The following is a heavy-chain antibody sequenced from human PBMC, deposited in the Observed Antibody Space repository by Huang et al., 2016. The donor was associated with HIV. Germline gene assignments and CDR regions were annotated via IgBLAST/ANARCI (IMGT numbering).Heavy chain of an antibody. CDR1: SSFG. J-gene: IGHJ4*02. Sequence: SSFGMNWVRQAPGKGLEWVAVISYDGTNKYYAGSVKGRFTISRDNSKNTLYLQMNSLKPEDTAVYYCAKEFDILTGYYYSRSDYWGQGTLVTVSS. V-gene: IGHV3-30*18. D-gene: IGHD3-9*01. CDR2: ISYDGTNK. CDR3: AKEFDILTGYYYSRSDY.